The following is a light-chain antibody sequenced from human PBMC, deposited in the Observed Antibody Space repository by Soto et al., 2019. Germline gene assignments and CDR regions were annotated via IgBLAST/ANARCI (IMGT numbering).Light chain of an antibody. J-gene: IGKJ1*01. CDR2: SAS. CDR1: QDISDY. CDR3: QQYNIAPWT. V-gene: IGKV1-27*01. Sequence: DIQMTQSPSSLSASLGDRVTITCRTSQDISDYLAWYQQKACSPPTLLISSASTLQSGVPSRFRGSGAGTEFTLTITSLQPEDVATYYCQQYNIAPWTFGQGTRVELK.